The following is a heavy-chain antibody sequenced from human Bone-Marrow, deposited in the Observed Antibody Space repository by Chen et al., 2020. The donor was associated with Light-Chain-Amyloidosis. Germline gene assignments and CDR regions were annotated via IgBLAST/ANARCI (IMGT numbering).Heavy chain of an antibody. J-gene: IGHJ3*02. D-gene: IGHD3-3*01. CDR2: ISGRGDSK. Sequence: EVQLVESGGGLVQPGGSLRVSCVGSGFTFSSHAMAWVRQAPGKGLEWVSVISGRGDSKYYADSVKGRFTVSRDNSRNTATLQMNSLRAEDSAVYYCAKDRLGVVYDSFDMWGQGTMVTVSS. CDR1: GFTFSSHA. V-gene: IGHV3-23*04. CDR3: AKDRLGVVYDSFDM.